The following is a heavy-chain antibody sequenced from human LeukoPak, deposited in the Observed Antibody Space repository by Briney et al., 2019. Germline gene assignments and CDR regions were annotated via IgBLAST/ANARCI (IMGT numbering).Heavy chain of an antibody. CDR3: VTGGPWGIPVPGGGPLDY. Sequence: ASVKVSCKTSGYTFTYYVISWVRQAPGQGLEWMGWINAYNGNTNDAQKFQGRVTMTTDTSTSTAYMELGSLRGEDTAVYYCVTGGPWGIPVPGGGPLDYWGQGTLVTLSS. J-gene: IGHJ4*02. CDR1: GYTFTYYV. V-gene: IGHV1-18*01. D-gene: IGHD6-19*01. CDR2: INAYNGNT.